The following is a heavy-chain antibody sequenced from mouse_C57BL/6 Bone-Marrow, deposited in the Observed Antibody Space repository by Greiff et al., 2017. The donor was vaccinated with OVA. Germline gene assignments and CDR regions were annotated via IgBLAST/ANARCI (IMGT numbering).Heavy chain of an antibody. Sequence: EVQRVESGGGLVKPGGSLKLSCAASGFTFSDYGMHWVRQAPEKGLEWVAYISSGSSTIYYADTVKGRFTISRDNAKNTLFLQMTSLRSEDTAMYYCAREPYYYGSSYRYFDVWGTGTTVTVSS. CDR1: GFTFSDYG. CDR2: ISSGSSTI. J-gene: IGHJ1*03. V-gene: IGHV5-17*01. CDR3: AREPYYYGSSYRYFDV. D-gene: IGHD1-1*01.